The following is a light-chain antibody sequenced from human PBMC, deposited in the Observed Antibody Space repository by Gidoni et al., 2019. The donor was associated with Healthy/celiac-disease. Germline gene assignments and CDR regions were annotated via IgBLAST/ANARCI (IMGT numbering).Light chain of an antibody. V-gene: IGKV1-5*03. J-gene: IGKJ2*01. CDR2: KAS. Sequence: DIQMTQSTSTLSASVGDRVTITCRASQSISSWLAWYQQQPVKAPKLLIYKASSLESGVPSRFSGSGSGTDSTLTSSSLQPDDFATYYCQQYNSYPYTFXQXTKLEIK. CDR3: QQYNSYPYT. CDR1: QSISSW.